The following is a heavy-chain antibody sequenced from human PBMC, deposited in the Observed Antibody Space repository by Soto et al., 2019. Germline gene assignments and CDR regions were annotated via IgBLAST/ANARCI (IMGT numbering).Heavy chain of an antibody. CDR3: ATDLNWEHY. CDR2: LKQEGGEE. J-gene: IGHJ4*02. V-gene: IGHV3-7*04. D-gene: IGHD7-27*01. CDR1: GLTFGTYW. Sequence: EVQLVESGGGLVQPGGSLRLSCEASGLTFGTYWMTWVRQPPGKGLECVADLKQEGGEEYYVDSVRGRFTISRDNAKNSLYLHMNSLRAEDTAVYYCATDLNWEHYWGQGTLVTVSS.